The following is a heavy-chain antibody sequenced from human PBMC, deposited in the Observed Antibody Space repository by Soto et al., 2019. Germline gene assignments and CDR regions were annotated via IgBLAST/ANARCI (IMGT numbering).Heavy chain of an antibody. CDR2: ISWNSGSI. Sequence: GGSLRLSCAASVFTFDYYAMHWVRQAPGKGLEWVSGISWNSGSIGYADSVKGRFTISRDNAKNSLYLQMNSLRAEDTALYYCAKDRTAAGYTLFDYWGQGTLVTVSS. D-gene: IGHD6-13*01. V-gene: IGHV3-9*01. J-gene: IGHJ4*02. CDR1: VFTFDYYA. CDR3: AKDRTAAGYTLFDY.